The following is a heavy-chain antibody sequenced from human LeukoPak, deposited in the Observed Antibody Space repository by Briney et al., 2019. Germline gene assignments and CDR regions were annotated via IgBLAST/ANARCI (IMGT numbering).Heavy chain of an antibody. CDR2: IHTSGST. CDR1: GGSISTYY. J-gene: IGHJ4*02. V-gene: IGHV4-4*07. D-gene: IGHD6-19*01. Sequence: PSETLSLTCTVSGGSISTYYWSWIRQSAGKGLEWIGRIHTSGSTDYNPSLRSRVTMSVDTSKNQSSLKVSSVTAADTGIYYCARAPEFSSGWLLDCWGQGSLVTVSS. CDR3: ARAPEFSSGWLLDC.